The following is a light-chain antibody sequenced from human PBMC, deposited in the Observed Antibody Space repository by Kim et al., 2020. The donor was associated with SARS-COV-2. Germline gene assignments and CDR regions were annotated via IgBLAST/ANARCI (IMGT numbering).Light chain of an antibody. CDR1: QSVGSSY. V-gene: IGKV3-20*01. J-gene: IGKJ1*01. Sequence: EIVLTQSPGTLSLSPGERVTLSCRASQSVGSSYLAWYQHKPGQAPRLLIYSASSRATGIPDRFSGSGSGTDFTLTISRLEPEDFAVYYCQQSGSSPWTFGQGTKVDIK. CDR2: SAS. CDR3: QQSGSSPWT.